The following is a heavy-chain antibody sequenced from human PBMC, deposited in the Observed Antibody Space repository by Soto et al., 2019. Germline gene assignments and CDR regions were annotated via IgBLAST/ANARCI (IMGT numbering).Heavy chain of an antibody. CDR2: IKSKTDGGTT. CDR1: GFTFSNAW. J-gene: IGHJ4*02. CDR3: TTDPTPSHTPADH. V-gene: IGHV3-15*01. Sequence: GSLRLSCAASGFTFSNAWMSWVRQAPGKGLEWVGRIKSKTDGGTTDYAAPVKGRFTISRDDSKNTLYLQMNSLKTEDTAVYYCTTDPTPSHTPADHWGQGTLVTVSS. D-gene: IGHD2-15*01.